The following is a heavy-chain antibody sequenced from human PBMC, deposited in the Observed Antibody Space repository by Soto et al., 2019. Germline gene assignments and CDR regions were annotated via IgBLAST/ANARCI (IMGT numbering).Heavy chain of an antibody. D-gene: IGHD2-8*01. CDR2: IYHGGRT. V-gene: IGHV4-59*02. J-gene: IGHJ4*02. Sequence: SETLSLTCTVSGVSVTNYFWSWMRQPPGKGLEWIGHIYHGGRTNYSPSLRSRVTMSLDSSKNQFSLKLSSVTAADTAVYFCARDPGYCTNGVCPIFDVWGQGLLVTVCS. CDR3: ARDPGYCTNGVCPIFDV. CDR1: GVSVTNYF.